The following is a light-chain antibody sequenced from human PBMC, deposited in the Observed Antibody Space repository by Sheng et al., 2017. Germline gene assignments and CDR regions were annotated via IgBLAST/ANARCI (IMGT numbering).Light chain of an antibody. J-gene: IGKJ2*01. CDR1: QSVSND. V-gene: IGKV3-20*01. Sequence: IVMTQSPGTLSVSPGERATLSCRTSQSVSNDLAWYQQKPGQAPRVLVYGASSRATGIPDRFSGSGSGTDFTLIISRLEPEDFAVYHCQQYGSSPGTFGQGTRLEIK. CDR2: GAS. CDR3: QQYGSSPGT.